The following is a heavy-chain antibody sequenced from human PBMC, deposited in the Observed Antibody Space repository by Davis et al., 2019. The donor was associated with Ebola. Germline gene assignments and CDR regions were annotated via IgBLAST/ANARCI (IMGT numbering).Heavy chain of an antibody. CDR1: GGSLSPYY. J-gene: IGHJ4*01. CDR3: ARSYGAAPFDY. CDR2: IYYSGST. Sequence: MPGGSLRLSCTVSGGSLSPYYWSWIRQPPGKGLEWIGYIYYSGSTKYNLSLKGRFAISVDTSKNQFSLKLSSVTAAGTAVYYCARSYGAAPFDYWGQGTLVTVSS. D-gene: IGHD4/OR15-4a*01. V-gene: IGHV4-59*08.